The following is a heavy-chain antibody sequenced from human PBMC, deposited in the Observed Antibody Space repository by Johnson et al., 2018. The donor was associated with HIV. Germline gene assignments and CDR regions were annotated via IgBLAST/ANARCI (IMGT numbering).Heavy chain of an antibody. CDR2: IGTAGDT. CDR1: GFTFSSYD. V-gene: IGHV3-13*01. D-gene: IGHD3-16*02. J-gene: IGHJ3*02. Sequence: VQLVESGGGLVQPGGSLRLSCAASGFTFSSYDMHWVRQATGKGLEWVSAIGTAGDTYYPGSVKGRFTISRDNSKNTLYLQMNSLRAEDTAVYYCTPLGGYTPGSLDIWGQGTLVTVSS. CDR3: TPLGGYTPGSLDI.